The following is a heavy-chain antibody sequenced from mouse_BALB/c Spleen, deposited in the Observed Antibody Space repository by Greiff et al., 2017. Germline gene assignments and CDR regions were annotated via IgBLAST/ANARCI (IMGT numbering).Heavy chain of an antibody. CDR1: GYTFTSYW. CDR3: ARSGEAY. D-gene: IGHD2-13*01. V-gene: IGHV1-87*01. Sequence: VQLQQSGAELARPGASVKLSCKASGYTFTSYWMQWVKQRPGQGLEWIGAIYPGDGDTRYTQKFKGKATLTADKSSSTAYMQLSSLTSDDSAVYFCARSGEAYWGQGTLVTVSA. CDR2: IYPGDGDT. J-gene: IGHJ3*01.